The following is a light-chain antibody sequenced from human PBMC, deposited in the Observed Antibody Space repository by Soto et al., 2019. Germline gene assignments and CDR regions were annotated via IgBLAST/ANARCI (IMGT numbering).Light chain of an antibody. CDR3: SSYTISNARL. Sequence: QSVLTQPASVSGSPGQSITISCTGTGSDIGRYNYVSWYQHHPGKVPKLIIYGVSNRPSGVSSRFSGSKSGNTASLTISGLRADDEADYYCSSYTISNARLFGGGTKVTVL. CDR1: GSDIGRYNY. J-gene: IGLJ3*02. V-gene: IGLV2-14*01. CDR2: GVS.